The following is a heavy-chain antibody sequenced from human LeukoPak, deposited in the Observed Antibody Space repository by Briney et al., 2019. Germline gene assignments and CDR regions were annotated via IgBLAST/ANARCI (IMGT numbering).Heavy chain of an antibody. Sequence: SQTLSLTCTVSGGSISSGDYYWSWIRQPPGKGLEWIGQINHSGGTNYHPSLKTRVTISLDTSKNQVSLKLRSVTAADTAVYYCAFEGPVSGYAFDPWGQGALVAVSS. CDR3: AFEGPVSGYAFDP. D-gene: IGHD5-12*01. CDR2: INHSGGT. V-gene: IGHV4-30-4*01. J-gene: IGHJ5*02. CDR1: GGSISSGDYY.